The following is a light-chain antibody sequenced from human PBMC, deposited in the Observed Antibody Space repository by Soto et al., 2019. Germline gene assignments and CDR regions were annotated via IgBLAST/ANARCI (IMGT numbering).Light chain of an antibody. J-gene: IGKJ1*01. Sequence: EIVMTQSPDTLSVSPGERATLSCRASQSVSTNLAWYQQKPGQAPRLLLYGASTRATGIPARFSGIGSGTEFTLTISSLQSEDFAVYYCQQYSDWLRTFGQGAKVEIK. CDR3: QQYSDWLRT. CDR1: QSVSTN. V-gene: IGKV3-15*01. CDR2: GAS.